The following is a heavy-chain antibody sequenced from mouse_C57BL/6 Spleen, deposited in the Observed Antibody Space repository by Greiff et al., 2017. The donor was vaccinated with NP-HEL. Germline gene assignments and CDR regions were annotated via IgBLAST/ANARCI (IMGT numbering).Heavy chain of an antibody. J-gene: IGHJ3*01. CDR3: ARSKGRYYGNYEAWFAY. CDR2: IYPRSGNT. CDR1: GYTFTSYG. D-gene: IGHD2-1*01. V-gene: IGHV1-81*01. Sequence: QVQLKQSGAELARPGASVKLSCKASGYTFTSYGISWVKQRTGQGLEWIGEIYPRSGNTYYNEKFKGKATLTADKSSSTAYMELRSLTSEDSAVYFCARSKGRYYGNYEAWFAYWGQGTLVTVSA.